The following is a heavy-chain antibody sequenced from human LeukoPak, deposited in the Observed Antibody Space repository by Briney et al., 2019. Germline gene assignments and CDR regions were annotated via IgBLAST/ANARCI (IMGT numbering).Heavy chain of an antibody. D-gene: IGHD1/OR15-1a*01. CDR2: IYPGDSDT. J-gene: IGHJ4*02. Sequence: PGESLKISCKGSGYSFTSYWIGWVRQIPGKGLEWMGIIYPGDSDTRYSPSFQGQVTISADKSISTAYLQWSSLKASDTAMYYCARRSAGVRWNKLGYFDYWGQGTLVTVSS. CDR3: ARRSAGVRWNKLGYFDY. CDR1: GYSFTSYW. V-gene: IGHV5-51*01.